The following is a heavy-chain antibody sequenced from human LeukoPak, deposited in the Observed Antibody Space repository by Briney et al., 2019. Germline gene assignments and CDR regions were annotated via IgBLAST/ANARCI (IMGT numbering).Heavy chain of an antibody. CDR1: GGSFSGYY. CDR2: INHSGST. D-gene: IGHD2-15*01. V-gene: IGHV4-34*01. Sequence: SETLSLTCAVYGGSFSGYYWSWIRQPPGKGLEWIGEINHSGSTNYNPSLKSRVTISVDTSKNQFSLKLSSVTAADTAVYYCARGRCSGGSCYWHYYYMGVWGKGTTVTVSS. J-gene: IGHJ6*03. CDR3: ARGRCSGGSCYWHYYYMGV.